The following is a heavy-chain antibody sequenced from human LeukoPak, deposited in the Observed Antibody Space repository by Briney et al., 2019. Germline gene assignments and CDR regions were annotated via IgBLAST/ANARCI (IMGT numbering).Heavy chain of an antibody. CDR3: ARGIAARGGPSGY. J-gene: IGHJ4*02. Sequence: ASVKVSCKASGYTFTSYDIKWVRQATGQGLEWMGWMNPNSGNTGYAQKFQGRVTMTRNTSISTAYMELSSLRSEDTAVYYCARGIAARGGPSGYWGQGTLVTVSS. D-gene: IGHD6-6*01. CDR2: MNPNSGNT. V-gene: IGHV1-8*01. CDR1: GYTFTSYD.